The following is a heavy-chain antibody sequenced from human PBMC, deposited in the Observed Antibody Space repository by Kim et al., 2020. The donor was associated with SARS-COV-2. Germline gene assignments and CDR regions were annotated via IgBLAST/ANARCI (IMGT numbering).Heavy chain of an antibody. D-gene: IGHD1-1*01. CDR1: GFTFSSYS. J-gene: IGHJ4*02. CDR2: ISSSSSYI. Sequence: GGSLRLSCAASGFTFSSYSMNWVRQAPGKGLEWVSSISSSSSYIYYADSVKGRFTISRDNAKNSLYLQMNSLRAEDTAVYYCARPYNWNDPHFDYWGQGTLVTVSS. V-gene: IGHV3-21*01. CDR3: ARPYNWNDPHFDY.